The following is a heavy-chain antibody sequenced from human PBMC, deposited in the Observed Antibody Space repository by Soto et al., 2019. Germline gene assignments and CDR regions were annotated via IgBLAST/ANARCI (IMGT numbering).Heavy chain of an antibody. Sequence: PSETLSLTCPVSGGTTSTRNWRSRVCQAPGNGLEWIGEIYHSGSTNYNPSLKSRVTISVDKSKNHFSLKLSSVTAADTAVYYCASVRGQYYYGMDVWGQGTTVT. D-gene: IGHD3-10*02. CDR3: ASVRGQYYYGMDV. V-gene: IGHV4-4*02. CDR1: GGTTSTRNW. J-gene: IGHJ6*02. CDR2: IYHSGST.